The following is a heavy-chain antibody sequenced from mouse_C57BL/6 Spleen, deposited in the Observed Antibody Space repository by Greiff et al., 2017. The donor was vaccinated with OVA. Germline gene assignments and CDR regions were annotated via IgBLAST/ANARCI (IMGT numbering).Heavy chain of an antibody. J-gene: IGHJ3*01. CDR2: IRSKSNNYAT. CDR3: VRQIYYYGSSWFAY. V-gene: IGHV10-1*01. D-gene: IGHD1-1*01. CDR1: GFSFNTYA. Sequence: EVQGVESGGGLVQPKGSLKLSCAASGFSFNTYAMNWVRQAPGKGLEWVARIRSKSNNYATYYADSVKDRFTISRDDSESMLYLQMNNLKTEDTAMYYCVRQIYYYGSSWFAYWGQGTLVTVSA.